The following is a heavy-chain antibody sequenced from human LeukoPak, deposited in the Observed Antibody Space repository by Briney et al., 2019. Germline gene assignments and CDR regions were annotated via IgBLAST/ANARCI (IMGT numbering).Heavy chain of an antibody. D-gene: IGHD5-12*01. V-gene: IGHV4-39*07. CDR1: GGSISSSGYY. CDR2: IYYSGST. Sequence: PSETLSLTCTVSGGSISSSGYYWGWIRQPPGKGLEWIGSIYYSGSTYYNPSLESRVTISVDTSKNQFSLKLSSVTAADTAVYYCARDRIYSGYDFFDYWGQGTLVTVSS. J-gene: IGHJ4*02. CDR3: ARDRIYSGYDFFDY.